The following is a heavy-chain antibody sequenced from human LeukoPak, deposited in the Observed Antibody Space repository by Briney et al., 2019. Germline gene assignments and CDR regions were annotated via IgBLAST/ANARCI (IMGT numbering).Heavy chain of an antibody. Sequence: SETLSLTCTVSGGSISSYYRSWIRQPPGKGLEWIGYIYYTGSTNYSPSLKSRVTISVDTSKNQFSLKLSSVTAEDTAVYYCARHGRSGYCIDWPALDYWGQGSLVTVSS. J-gene: IGHJ4*02. D-gene: IGHD3-9*01. CDR3: ARHGRSGYCIDWPALDY. CDR2: IYYTGST. CDR1: GGSISSYY. V-gene: IGHV4-59*08.